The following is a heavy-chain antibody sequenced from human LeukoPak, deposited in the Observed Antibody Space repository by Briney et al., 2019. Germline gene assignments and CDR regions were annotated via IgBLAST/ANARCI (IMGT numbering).Heavy chain of an antibody. CDR3: ARDEGYSYGYLGYYGGYYFDY. Sequence: ASVKVSCKASGYTFTSYGISWVRQAPGQGLEWMGWISAYNGNTNYAQKLPGRVTMTTDTSTSTAYMELRSLRSDDTAVYYCARDEGYSYGYLGYYGGYYFDYWGQGTLVTVSS. J-gene: IGHJ4*02. CDR2: ISAYNGNT. CDR1: GYTFTSYG. D-gene: IGHD5-18*01. V-gene: IGHV1-18*01.